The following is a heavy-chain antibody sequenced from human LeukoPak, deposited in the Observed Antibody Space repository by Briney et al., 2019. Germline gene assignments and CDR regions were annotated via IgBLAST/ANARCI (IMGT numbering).Heavy chain of an antibody. CDR2: ISAYNGNT. CDR3: ARDLIRYSSSGYWFDP. V-gene: IGHV1-18*04. CDR1: GYTFTSYG. D-gene: IGHD6-13*01. J-gene: IGHJ5*02. Sequence: AASVKVSCKASGYTFTSYGISWVRQAPGQGLEWMGWISAYNGNTNYAQKLQGRVTMTTDTSTSTAYMELRSLRSDDTAVYYCARDLIRYSSSGYWFDPWGQGTLVTVSS.